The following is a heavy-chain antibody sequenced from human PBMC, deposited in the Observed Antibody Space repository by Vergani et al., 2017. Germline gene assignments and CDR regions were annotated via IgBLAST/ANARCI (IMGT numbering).Heavy chain of an antibody. CDR3: AKDQLNVFGVVIGKVNWFDP. V-gene: IGHV3-9*01. CDR2: ISWNSGSI. Sequence: EVQLVESGGGLVQPGRSLRLSCAASGFTFDDYAMHWVRQAPGKGLEWVSGISWNSGSIGYADSVKGRFTISRDNSKNKLYLQMNSLRAEDTAVYYCAKDQLNVFGVVIGKVNWFDPWGQGTLVTVSS. CDR1: GFTFDDYA. D-gene: IGHD3-3*01. J-gene: IGHJ5*02.